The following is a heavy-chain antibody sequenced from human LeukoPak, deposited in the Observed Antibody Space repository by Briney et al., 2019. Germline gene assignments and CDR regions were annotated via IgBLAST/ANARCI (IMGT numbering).Heavy chain of an antibody. CDR3: ARGEDIVARRGAFDI. CDR2: INPNSGGT. Sequence: ASVKVSCKASGYTFTGYYMHWVRQAPGQGLEWMGWINPNSGGTNYAQKFQGRVTMTRDTSISTAYMELSRLRSDDTAVYYCARGEDIVARRGAFDIWGQGTMVTVSS. J-gene: IGHJ3*02. CDR1: GYTFTGYY. D-gene: IGHD5-12*01. V-gene: IGHV1-2*02.